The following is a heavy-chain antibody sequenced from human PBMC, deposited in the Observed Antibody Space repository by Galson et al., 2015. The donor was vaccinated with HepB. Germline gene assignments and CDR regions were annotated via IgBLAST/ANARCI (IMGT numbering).Heavy chain of an antibody. D-gene: IGHD6-13*01. CDR2: TYYRSEWYN. CDR3: AREGSSSWYMDWFDP. Sequence: CAISGDSVSSNSAAWNWIRQSPSRGLEWLGRTYYRSEWYNDYAVSVKSRITINPDTSKNQFSLQLNSVTPEDTAVYYCAREGSSSWYMDWFDPWGQGTLVTVSS. CDR1: GDSVSSNSAA. V-gene: IGHV6-1*01. J-gene: IGHJ5*02.